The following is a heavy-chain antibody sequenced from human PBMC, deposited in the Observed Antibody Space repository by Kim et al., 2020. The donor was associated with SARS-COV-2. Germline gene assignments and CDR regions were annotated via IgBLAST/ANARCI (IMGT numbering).Heavy chain of an antibody. V-gene: IGHV3-23*01. D-gene: IGHD3-10*01. CDR3: ARFRSASGSYYDVDF. Sequence: GGSLRLSCAASGFTFSNYAMTWVRQAPGKGLDWVSVITDSGSGTYYTDSVKGRFTISRDNSKDTLSLQMNSLRADDTAVYYCARFRSASGSYYDVDFWGQGILVTVSS. J-gene: IGHJ4*02. CDR1: GFTFSNYA. CDR2: ITDSGSGT.